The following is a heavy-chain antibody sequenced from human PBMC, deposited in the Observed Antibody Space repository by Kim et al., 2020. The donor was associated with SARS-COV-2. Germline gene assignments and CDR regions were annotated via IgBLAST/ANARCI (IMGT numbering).Heavy chain of an antibody. CDR2: ISSSSSII. Sequence: GGSLRLSCAASGFTFSYYSMNWVRQAPGKGLEWISYISSSSSIIYYADSVKGRFTISRDNAKNSLYLQMNSLRDEDTAVYYCAGHYGSGTYYRYYFDYWGQGTLVTVSS. CDR3: AGHYGSGTYYRYYFDY. D-gene: IGHD3-10*01. J-gene: IGHJ4*02. V-gene: IGHV3-48*02. CDR1: GFTFSYYS.